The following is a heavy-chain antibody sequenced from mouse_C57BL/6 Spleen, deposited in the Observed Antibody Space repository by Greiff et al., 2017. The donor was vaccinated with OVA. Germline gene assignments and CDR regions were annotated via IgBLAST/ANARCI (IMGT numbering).Heavy chain of an antibody. CDR1: GYAFSSSW. CDR2: IYPGDGDT. J-gene: IGHJ2*01. Sequence: QVQLQQSGPELVKPGASVKISCKASGYAFSSSWMNWVKQRPGKGLEWIGRIYPGDGDTNYNGKFKGTATLTADKSSSTAYMQLSSLTSEDSAVYFCARSRDYFDYWGQGTTLTVSS. CDR3: ARSRDYFDY. V-gene: IGHV1-82*01.